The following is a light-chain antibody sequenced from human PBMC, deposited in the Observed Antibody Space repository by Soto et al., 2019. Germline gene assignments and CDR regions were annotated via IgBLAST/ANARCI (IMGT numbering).Light chain of an antibody. J-gene: IGKJ2*02. V-gene: IGKV3-11*01. CDR2: AAS. Sequence: EIVLTQSPATLSLSPGERATLSCRASQSVDNYLAWYQQKPGQAPRLLIYAASKRATGIPGRFSGSGSGTDFTLTISSLEPEDFAVYYCQHRREWPRTFGQGTKLDI. CDR3: QHRREWPRT. CDR1: QSVDNY.